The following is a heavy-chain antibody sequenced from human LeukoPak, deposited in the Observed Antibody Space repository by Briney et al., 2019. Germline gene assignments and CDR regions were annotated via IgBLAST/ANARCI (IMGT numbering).Heavy chain of an antibody. J-gene: IGHJ4*02. D-gene: IGHD3-22*01. CDR1: GFTFNTYT. V-gene: IGHV3-48*01. CDR3: ARGRDYYDTNYFDY. Sequence: GGSLRLSCAASGFTFNTYTMNWVRQAPGKGLEWVSYISGSSGIIDYADSVRGRFTISRDNAKNSLYLQMNSLRAEDTAVYYCARGRDYYDTNYFDYWGQGTLVTVSS. CDR2: ISGSSGII.